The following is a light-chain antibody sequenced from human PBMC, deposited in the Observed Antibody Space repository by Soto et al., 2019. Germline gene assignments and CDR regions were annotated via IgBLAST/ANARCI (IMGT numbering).Light chain of an antibody. CDR2: GAS. CDR1: QSFSSSS. CDR3: QQYGSSPFT. Sequence: EIVLTQSPGTLSLSPGERATLSCRASQSFSSSSLAWYQQKPGQAPRLLIYGASSRTTGIPDSFSGSGSGTDFTLTINRLEPEDFAVYYCQQYGSSPFTFGQGTRLE. J-gene: IGKJ5*01. V-gene: IGKV3-20*01.